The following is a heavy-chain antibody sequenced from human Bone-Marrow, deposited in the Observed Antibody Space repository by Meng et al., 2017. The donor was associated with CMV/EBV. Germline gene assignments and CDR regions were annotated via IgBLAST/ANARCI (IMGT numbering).Heavy chain of an antibody. CDR1: GYTFTGYY. Sequence: ASVKVSCKASGYTFTGYYMHWVRQAPGQGLEWMGWINPNSGSTNYAQKFQGRVTMTRDTSISTAYMELSRLRSDDTAVYYCARGHNWNYYYYYSMDVWGQGTTVTVSS. V-gene: IGHV1-2*02. D-gene: IGHD1-20*01. J-gene: IGHJ6*02. CDR2: INPNSGST. CDR3: ARGHNWNYYYYYSMDV.